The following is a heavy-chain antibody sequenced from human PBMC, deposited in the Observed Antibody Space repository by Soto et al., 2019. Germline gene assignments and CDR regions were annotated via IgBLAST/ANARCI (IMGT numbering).Heavy chain of an antibody. CDR3: ARSQGSSTSLEIYYYYYYGMDV. CDR1: GGTFSSYA. CDR2: IIPISGTA. J-gene: IGHJ6*02. D-gene: IGHD2-2*01. V-gene: IGHV1-69*01. Sequence: QVQLVQSGAEVKKPGSSVTVSCKASGGTFSSYAISWVRQAPGQGLEWMGGIIPISGTANYAQKFQGRVTLTADESTSTAYMELSSLRSEDTAVYYCARSQGSSTSLEIYYYYYYGMDVWGQGTTVTVSS.